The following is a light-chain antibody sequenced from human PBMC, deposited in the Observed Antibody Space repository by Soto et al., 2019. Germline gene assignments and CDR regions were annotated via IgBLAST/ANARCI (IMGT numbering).Light chain of an antibody. CDR1: QSRGSNF. V-gene: IGKV3-20*01. CDR3: QLYGISPH. Sequence: EVLLTQSPGTLSLSPGERATLSCKTSQSRGSNFLAWYQHKPGQAPSLLIYASSNRATGIPDRLSGSASGTDFTLTINRLEPEDFAVYYCQLYGISPHFGQGTRLEIK. J-gene: IGKJ5*01. CDR2: ASS.